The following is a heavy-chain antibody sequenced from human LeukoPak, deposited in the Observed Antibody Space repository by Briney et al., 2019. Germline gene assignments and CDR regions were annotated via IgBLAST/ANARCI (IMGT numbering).Heavy chain of an antibody. V-gene: IGHV4-38-2*02. CDR2: IYHSGST. J-gene: IGHJ4*02. Sequence: PSETLSLTCAVSGYSISSGYYWGWIRQPPGKGLEWIGSIYHSGSTYYNPSLKSRVTISVDTSKNQFSLKLSSVTAADTAVYYCARDSWSGWYYFDYWGQGTLVTVSS. CDR1: GYSISSGYY. D-gene: IGHD6-19*01. CDR3: ARDSWSGWYYFDY.